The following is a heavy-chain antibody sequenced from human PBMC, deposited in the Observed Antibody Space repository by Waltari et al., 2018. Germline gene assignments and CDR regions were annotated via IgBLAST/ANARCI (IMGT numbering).Heavy chain of an antibody. CDR2: IAYDGSNK. V-gene: IGHV3-30*07. Sequence: QVQLVESGGGVVQPGRSLRLSCAASGFTFSSYAMHWVRQAPGKGLEWVAGIAYDGSNKYYADSVKGRFTISRDNSKNTLYLQMNSLRAEDTAVYSCARVHSLGQYDSNGQESNFDHWGQGALVTVSS. CDR3: ARVHSLGQYDSNGQESNFDH. D-gene: IGHD3-16*01. J-gene: IGHJ4*02. CDR1: GFTFSSYA.